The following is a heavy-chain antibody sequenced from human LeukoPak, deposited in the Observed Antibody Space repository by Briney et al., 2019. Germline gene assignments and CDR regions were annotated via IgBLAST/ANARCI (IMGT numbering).Heavy chain of an antibody. V-gene: IGHV4-30-2*01. D-gene: IGHD3-22*01. CDR3: AREGGYALLGIDP. CDR2: IYHSGST. Sequence: KSSETLSLTCTVSGGSISSGGYYWSWIRQPPGKGLEWIGYIYHSGSTYYNPSLKSRVTISVDTSKNQFSLKLSSVTAADTAVYYCAREGGYALLGIDPWGQGTLVTVSS. CDR1: GGSISSGGYY. J-gene: IGHJ5*02.